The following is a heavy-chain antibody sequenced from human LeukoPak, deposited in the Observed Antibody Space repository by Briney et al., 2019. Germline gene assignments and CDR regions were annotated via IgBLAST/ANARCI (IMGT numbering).Heavy chain of an antibody. D-gene: IGHD4-11*01. CDR1: GYIFTCYY. CDR2: INPSGGST. V-gene: IGHV1-46*01. CDR3: ARPTVPNRACGMDV. Sequence: ASVKVSCKASGYIFTCYYMHWVRQAPGQGLEWMGKINPSGGSTSYAQKFQGRVTMTRDTSTSTVYMELSSLRSEDTAVYYCARPTVPNRACGMDVWGQGTTVTVSS. J-gene: IGHJ6*02.